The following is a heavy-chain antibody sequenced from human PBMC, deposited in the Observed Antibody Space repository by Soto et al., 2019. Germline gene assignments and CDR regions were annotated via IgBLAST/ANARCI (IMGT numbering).Heavy chain of an antibody. Sequence: ASVKVSCKASGGTFSSYAISWVRQAPGQGLEWMGGIIPIFGTANYAQKFQGRVTITADESTSTAYMELSSLRSEDTAVYYCATVGDSGSYHYYYYGMDVWGQGTTVTVSS. CDR2: IIPIFGTA. CDR1: GGTFSSYA. D-gene: IGHD1-26*01. J-gene: IGHJ6*02. CDR3: ATVGDSGSYHYYYYGMDV. V-gene: IGHV1-69*13.